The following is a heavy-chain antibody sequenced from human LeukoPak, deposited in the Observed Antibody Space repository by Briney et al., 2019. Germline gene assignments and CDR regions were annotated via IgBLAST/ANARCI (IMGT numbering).Heavy chain of an antibody. J-gene: IGHJ4*02. CDR1: GGSISSYY. CDR2: IYYSGST. D-gene: IGHD6-13*01. Sequence: SETLPLTCTVSGGSISSYYWSWIRQPPGKGLEWIGYIYYSGSTNYNPSLKSRVTISVDTSKNQFSLKLSSVTAADTAVYYCAREAAAAGHFDYWGQGTLVTVSS. V-gene: IGHV4-59*01. CDR3: AREAAAAGHFDY.